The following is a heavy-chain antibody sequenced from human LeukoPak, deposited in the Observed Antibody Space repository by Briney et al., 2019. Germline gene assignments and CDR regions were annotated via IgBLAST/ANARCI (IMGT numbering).Heavy chain of an antibody. CDR2: INHSGST. J-gene: IGHJ6*03. CDR1: GGSFSGYY. Sequence: SETLSLTCAVYGGSFSGYYWSWIRRPPGKGLEWIGEINHSGSTNYNPSLKSRVTISGDTSKNQFSLKLSSVTAADTAVYFCARVGYSYVINDWSRTGLGAYPTKYYYHMDVWGKGTTVTVSS. D-gene: IGHD5-18*01. V-gene: IGHV4-34*01. CDR3: ARVGYSYVINDWSRTGLGAYPTKYYYHMDV.